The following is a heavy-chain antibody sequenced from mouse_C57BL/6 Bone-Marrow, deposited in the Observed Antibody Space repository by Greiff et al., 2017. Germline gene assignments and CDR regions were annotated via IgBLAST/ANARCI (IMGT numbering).Heavy chain of an antibody. CDR2: IDPSDSYT. J-gene: IGHJ2*01. CDR3: AREDYYGSSYGGYFDY. D-gene: IGHD1-1*01. V-gene: IGHV1-59*01. Sequence: QVQLQQPGAELVRPGTSVKLSCKASGYTFTSYWMHWVKQSPGQGLEWIGVIDPSDSYTNYNQKFKGKATLTVDTSSSTAYMQLSSLTSEDSAVYYCAREDYYGSSYGGYFDYWGQGTTLTVSS. CDR1: GYTFTSYW.